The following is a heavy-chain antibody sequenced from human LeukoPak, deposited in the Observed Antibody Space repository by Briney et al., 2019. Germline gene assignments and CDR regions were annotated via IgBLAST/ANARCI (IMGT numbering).Heavy chain of an antibody. Sequence: AGGSLRLSCAASGFTFNTYTMNWVRQAPGKGLEWVSSITASSTAIYSADSVKGRFTISRDNAKNFLYLQMNSLRAEDTAVYYCARTYYDILTGYNPYFDYWGQGILVTVSS. V-gene: IGHV3-21*01. J-gene: IGHJ4*02. CDR1: GFTFNTYT. CDR3: ARTYYDILTGYNPYFDY. D-gene: IGHD3-9*01. CDR2: ITASSTAI.